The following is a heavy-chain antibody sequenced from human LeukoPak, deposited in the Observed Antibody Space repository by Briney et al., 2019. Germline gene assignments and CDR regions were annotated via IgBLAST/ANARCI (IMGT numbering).Heavy chain of an antibody. CDR1: GYTFTGYY. CDR3: ARVISGWYFY. J-gene: IGHJ4*02. CDR2: INPNSGAT. Sequence: GASVKVSCTASGYTFTGYYMHWVRQAPGQGLEWMGWINPNSGATNYAQKFQGRVTMTRDTSISTAYMELSRLRSDDTAVYYCARVISGWYFYWGQGTLVTVSS. V-gene: IGHV1-2*02. D-gene: IGHD6-19*01.